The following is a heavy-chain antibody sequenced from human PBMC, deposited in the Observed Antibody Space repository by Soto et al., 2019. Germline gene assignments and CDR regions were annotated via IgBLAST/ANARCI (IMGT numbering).Heavy chain of an antibody. CDR3: ARELGGYDYLYYYDYMDV. D-gene: IGHD5-12*01. V-gene: IGHV1-69*08. CDR1: GDIFDSLT. J-gene: IGHJ6*03. CDR2: IIPVLGMA. Sequence: QVQLVQSGAEMKKPGSSVKVSCQASGDIFDSLTFNWVRQAPGQGLEWMGRIIPVLGMANYAQKFQGRVTMIAVKSTSTVSMELSSLTSEDTAVYYGARELGGYDYLYYYDYMDVWGEGTTVTCSS.